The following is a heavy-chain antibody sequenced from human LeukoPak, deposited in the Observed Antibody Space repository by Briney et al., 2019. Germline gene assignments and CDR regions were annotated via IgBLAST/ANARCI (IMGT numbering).Heavy chain of an antibody. J-gene: IGHJ4*02. CDR2: IIPILGIA. V-gene: IGHV1-69*04. CDR1: GGTFSSYA. CDR3: AREDSVEMATITDY. Sequence: SVKVSCRASGGTFSSYAISWVRQAPGQGLEWIGRIIPILGIANYAQKFQGRVTITADKSTSTAYMELSSLRSEDTAVYYCAREDSVEMATITDYWGQGTLVTVSS. D-gene: IGHD5-24*01.